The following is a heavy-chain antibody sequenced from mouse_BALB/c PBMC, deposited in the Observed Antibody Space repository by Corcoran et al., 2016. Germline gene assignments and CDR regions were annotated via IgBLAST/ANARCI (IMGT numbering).Heavy chain of an antibody. Sequence: QIQLVQSGPELKKPGETVKISCKASGYTFTNYGMNWVKQAPGKGLKWMGWINTYTGEPTYADDFKGRFAFSLETSASTVYLQINNLKNEDTATYFCARITTVLRDYYAMDYWGQGTSVTVSS. J-gene: IGHJ4*01. D-gene: IGHD1-1*01. V-gene: IGHV9-3-1*01. CDR1: GYTFTNYG. CDR3: ARITTVLRDYYAMDY. CDR2: INTYTGEP.